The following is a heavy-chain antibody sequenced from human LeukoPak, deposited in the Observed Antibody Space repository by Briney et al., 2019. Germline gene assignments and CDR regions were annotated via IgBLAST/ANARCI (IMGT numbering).Heavy chain of an antibody. J-gene: IGHJ6*02. V-gene: IGHV1-8*01. D-gene: IGHD3-22*01. CDR3: ARVPRIMISGVDYGMDV. Sequence: GASVKVSCKASGYTFTSYDINWVRQATGQGLEWMGWMNPNSGNTGYAQKFQGRVTMTRNTSISTAYMELSSLRSEDTAVYYCARVPRIMISGVDYGMDVWGQGTTVTVSS. CDR1: GYTFTSYD. CDR2: MNPNSGNT.